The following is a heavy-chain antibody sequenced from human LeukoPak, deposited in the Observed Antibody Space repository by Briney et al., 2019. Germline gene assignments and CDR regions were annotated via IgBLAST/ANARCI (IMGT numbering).Heavy chain of an antibody. D-gene: IGHD3-22*01. Sequence: SETLSLTCTVSGGAINSTSFYWGWIRQPPGKGLEWIGSIFYTGSTFYNPSLKSRVTISVDTSKNQFSLKLSSVTAADTAVYYCARDPTTYYYDSSSPYWYFDLWGRGTLVTVSS. J-gene: IGHJ2*01. CDR1: GGAINSTSFY. V-gene: IGHV4-39*07. CDR2: IFYTGST. CDR3: ARDPTTYYYDSSSPYWYFDL.